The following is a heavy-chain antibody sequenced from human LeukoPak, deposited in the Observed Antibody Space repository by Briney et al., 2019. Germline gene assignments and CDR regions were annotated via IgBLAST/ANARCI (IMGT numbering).Heavy chain of an antibody. Sequence: GGSLRFSCAASGFTFSNYAMSWVRQAPGKGLEWVSTISGSGGSTYYADSVKGRVSISRDNSKNTLYLQMNSLRAEDTAVYYCAKDRNSEGGAAKNYWGQGTLVTVSS. CDR3: AKDRNSEGGAAKNY. CDR2: ISGSGGST. V-gene: IGHV3-23*01. D-gene: IGHD1-26*01. J-gene: IGHJ4*02. CDR1: GFTFSNYA.